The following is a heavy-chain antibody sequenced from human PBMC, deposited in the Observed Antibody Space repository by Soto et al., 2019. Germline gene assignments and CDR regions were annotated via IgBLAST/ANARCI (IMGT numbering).Heavy chain of an antibody. V-gene: IGHV3-21*01. Sequence: EVQLVESGGGLVKPGGSLRLSCAASGFTFSSYSMNWVRQAPGKGLEWVSSISSSSSYIYYADSVKGRFTISRDNAKNSLYLQMNSLRAEDTAVYYCARQASGYDRGDAFDIWGQGTMVTVSS. D-gene: IGHD5-12*01. CDR3: ARQASGYDRGDAFDI. CDR1: GFTFSSYS. CDR2: ISSSSSYI. J-gene: IGHJ3*02.